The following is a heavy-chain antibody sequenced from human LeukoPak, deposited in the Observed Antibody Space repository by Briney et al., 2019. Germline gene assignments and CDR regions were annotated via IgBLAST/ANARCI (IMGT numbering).Heavy chain of an antibody. D-gene: IGHD3-22*01. Sequence: PGGSLRLSCAASGFTFDDYGMSWVRQAPGKGLEWVSGINWNGGSTGYADSVKGRLTISRDNAKNSLYLQMNSLRAEDTALYYCARAREMIVVVTDAFDIWGQGTMVTVSS. V-gene: IGHV3-20*04. CDR2: INWNGGST. CDR1: GFTFDDYG. CDR3: ARAREMIVVVTDAFDI. J-gene: IGHJ3*02.